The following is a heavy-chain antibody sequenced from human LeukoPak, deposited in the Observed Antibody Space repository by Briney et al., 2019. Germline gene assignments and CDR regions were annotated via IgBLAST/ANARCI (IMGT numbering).Heavy chain of an antibody. CDR1: GGSISSGGYY. Sequence: PSETLSLTCTVSGGSISSGGYYWSWIRQPPGKGLEWIGYIYHSGSTYYNPSLKSRVTISVDRSKNQFSLKLSSVTAADTAVYYCALLGPGEAYWGQGTLVTVSS. CDR2: IYHSGST. D-gene: IGHD2-21*01. CDR3: ALLGPGEAY. J-gene: IGHJ4*02. V-gene: IGHV4-30-2*01.